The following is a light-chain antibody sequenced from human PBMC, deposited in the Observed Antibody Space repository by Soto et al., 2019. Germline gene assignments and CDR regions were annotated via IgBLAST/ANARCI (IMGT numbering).Light chain of an antibody. CDR2: RNN. CDR1: SSNIGSNY. Sequence: QAVVTQPPSASGTPGQRVTISYSGSSSNIGSNYVYWYQQLPGTAPKLLIYRNNQRPSGVPDRFSGSKSGTSASLAISGLRSEDEADYYCAAWDDSLSGYVFGTGTKVTVL. J-gene: IGLJ1*01. V-gene: IGLV1-47*01. CDR3: AAWDDSLSGYV.